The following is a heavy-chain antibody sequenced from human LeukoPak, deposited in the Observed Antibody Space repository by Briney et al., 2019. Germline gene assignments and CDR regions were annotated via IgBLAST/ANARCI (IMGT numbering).Heavy chain of an antibody. Sequence: HPGGSLRLSCAASGFTFSSYEMNWVRQAPGKGLYWVSYISSSGSTIYYADSVKGRFTISRDNAKNSLYLQMNSLSAEDTAVYYCARSLRRYYYDSSGYYGNFDYWGQGTLVTVSS. CDR3: ARSLRRYYYDSSGYYGNFDY. CDR1: GFTFSSYE. D-gene: IGHD3-22*01. CDR2: ISSSGSTI. J-gene: IGHJ4*02. V-gene: IGHV3-48*03.